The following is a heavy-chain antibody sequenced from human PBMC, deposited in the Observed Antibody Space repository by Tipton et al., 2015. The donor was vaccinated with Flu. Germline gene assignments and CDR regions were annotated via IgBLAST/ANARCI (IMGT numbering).Heavy chain of an antibody. J-gene: IGHJ3*02. CDR3: ARDRHSGSYYENDAFDI. CDR2: ISHSGRI. CDR1: NYSISSAYY. Sequence: TLSLTCAVSNYSISSAYYWGWIRQPPGKGLEWIGCISHSGRIYYNPSLKSRVTISVDMAKNQFSLKLSSVTAADTAVYYCARDRHSGSYYENDAFDIWGQGTMVTVSS. V-gene: IGHV4-38-2*02. D-gene: IGHD1-26*01.